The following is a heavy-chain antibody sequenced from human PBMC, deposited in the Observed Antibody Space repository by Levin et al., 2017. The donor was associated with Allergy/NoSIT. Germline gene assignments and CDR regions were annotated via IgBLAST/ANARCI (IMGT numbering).Heavy chain of an antibody. Sequence: PSETLSLTCTVSGGSIGSSHWSWIRQPAGKGLEWIGRFYTSGTTNYNPSLKSRVTMSVDTSKNQFSLKLSSVTAPDTAIYYCARSRGPAAIYSYYYGLDVWGQGTTVTVSS. CDR2: FYTSGTT. V-gene: IGHV4-4*07. CDR1: GGSIGSSH. CDR3: ARSRGPAAIYSYYYGLDV. D-gene: IGHD2-2*01. J-gene: IGHJ6*02.